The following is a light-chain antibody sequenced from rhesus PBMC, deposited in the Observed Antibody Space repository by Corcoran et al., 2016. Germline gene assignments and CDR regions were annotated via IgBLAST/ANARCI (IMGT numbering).Light chain of an antibody. CDR2: KAS. CDR3: QQYNSAPWT. V-gene: IGKV1-16*01. CDR1: QSISSW. J-gene: IGKJ1*01. Sequence: DIQMTQSPSSLSASVGDKVTITCQASQSISSWLAWYQQKPGNAPKPLIYKASSLESGVPSRFRGSGSGTDFTLTISSLQPEDFATYYWQQYNSAPWTFGQGTKGEIK.